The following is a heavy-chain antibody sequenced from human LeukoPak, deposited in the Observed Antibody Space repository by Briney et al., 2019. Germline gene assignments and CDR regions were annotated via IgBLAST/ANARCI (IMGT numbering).Heavy chain of an antibody. V-gene: IGHV4-59*01. D-gene: IGHD2-15*01. Sequence: SETLSLTCTVSGGSISSYYWSWIRQPPGKGLEWIGYIHYSGSTNYNPSLKSRVTISVGTSKNQFSLKLSSVTAADTAVYYCARDPNPVVAATLDYYYYGMDVWGQGTTVTVSS. CDR3: ARDPNPVVAATLDYYYYGMDV. J-gene: IGHJ6*02. CDR2: IHYSGST. CDR1: GGSISSYY.